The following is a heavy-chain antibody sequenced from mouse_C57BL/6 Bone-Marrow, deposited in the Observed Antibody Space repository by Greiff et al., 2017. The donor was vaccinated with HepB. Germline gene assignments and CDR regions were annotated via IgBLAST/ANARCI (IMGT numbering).Heavy chain of an antibody. CDR2: IYPGSGST. V-gene: IGHV1-55*01. CDR1: GYTFTSYW. D-gene: IGHD5-5*01. Sequence: QVQLQQPGAELVKPGASVKMSCKASGYTFTSYWITWVKQRPGQGLEWIGEIYPGSGSTNYNEKFKNKATMTVDTSSSPAYMQLSSLTSEDSAVYYSAREGSLPLFAYWGQGTLVTVSA. J-gene: IGHJ3*01. CDR3: AREGSLPLFAY.